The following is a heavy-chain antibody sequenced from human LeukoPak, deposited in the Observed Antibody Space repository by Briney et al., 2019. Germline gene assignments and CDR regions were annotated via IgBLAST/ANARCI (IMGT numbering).Heavy chain of an antibody. CDR1: GYSFTNYW. D-gene: IGHD6-19*01. Sequence: GESLKISCKGSGYSFTNYWIGWVRQMPGKGLEWIGIIYPGDSDTRYSPSFQGQITISADKSISTAYLQWSSLKASDTAMYYCARQSVRSGPPIDYWGQGTLITVSS. CDR3: ARQSVRSGPPIDY. V-gene: IGHV5-51*01. J-gene: IGHJ4*02. CDR2: IYPGDSDT.